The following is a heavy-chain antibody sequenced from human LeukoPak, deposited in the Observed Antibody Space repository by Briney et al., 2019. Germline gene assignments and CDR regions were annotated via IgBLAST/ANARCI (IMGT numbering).Heavy chain of an antibody. V-gene: IGHV1-69*13. CDR2: IIPIFGTA. CDR3: ASPDEYSSSWYDAFDI. Sequence: GASVKVSCKASGGTFSSYAISWVRQAPGQGLEWMGGIIPIFGTANYAQKFQGGVTITADESTSTAYMELSSLRSEDTAVYYCASPDEYSSSWYDAFDISGQGTMVTVSS. D-gene: IGHD6-13*01. CDR1: GGTFSSYA. J-gene: IGHJ3*02.